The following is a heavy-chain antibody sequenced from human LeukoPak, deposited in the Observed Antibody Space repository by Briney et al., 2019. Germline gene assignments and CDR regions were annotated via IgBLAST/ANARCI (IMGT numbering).Heavy chain of an antibody. Sequence: ASVKVSCKASGYTFTSYAMHWVRQAPGQRLEWMGWINAGNGNTKYSQKFQGRVTITRDTSASTAYMELSSLRSEDTAVYYCARDRFFEGTIFFDPWGQGTLVTVSS. J-gene: IGHJ5*02. CDR1: GYTFTSYA. V-gene: IGHV1-3*01. D-gene: IGHD3-9*01. CDR3: ARDRFFEGTIFFDP. CDR2: INAGNGNT.